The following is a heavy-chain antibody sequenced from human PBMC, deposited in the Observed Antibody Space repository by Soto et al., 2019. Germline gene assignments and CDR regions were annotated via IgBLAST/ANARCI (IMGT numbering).Heavy chain of an antibody. V-gene: IGHV3-15*07. J-gene: IGHJ3*02. CDR2: IKSKTDGGTT. CDR1: GFTFSNAW. D-gene: IGHD3-9*01. CDR3: TTGDPSYYDILTGYFPDAFDI. Sequence: GGSLRLSCAASGFTFSNAWMNWVRQAPGKGLEWVGRIKSKTDGGTTDYAAPVKGRFTISRDDSKNTLYLQMNSLKTEDTAVYYCTTGDPSYYDILTGYFPDAFDIWGQGTMVTVSS.